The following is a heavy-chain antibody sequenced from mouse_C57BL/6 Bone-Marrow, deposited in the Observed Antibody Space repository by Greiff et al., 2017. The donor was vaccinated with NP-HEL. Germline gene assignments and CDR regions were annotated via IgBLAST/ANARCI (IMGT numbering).Heavy chain of an antibody. CDR3: ARYYGSSYRYYAMDY. CDR2: IHPNSGST. D-gene: IGHD1-1*01. Sequence: QVQLQQSGAELVKPGASVKLSCKASGYTFTSYWMHWVKQRPGQGLEWIGMIHPNSGSTNYNEKFKSKATLTVDKSSSTAYMQLSSLTSEDSAVYYCARYYGSSYRYYAMDYWGQGTSVTVSS. J-gene: IGHJ4*01. V-gene: IGHV1-64*01. CDR1: GYTFTSYW.